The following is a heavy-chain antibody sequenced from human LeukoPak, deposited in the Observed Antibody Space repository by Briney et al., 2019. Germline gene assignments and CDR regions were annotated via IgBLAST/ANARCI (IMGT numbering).Heavy chain of an antibody. CDR1: GFTFSSYG. J-gene: IGHJ4*02. CDR3: AKDKVVLEYFDY. D-gene: IGHD2-15*01. CDR2: IRYDGSNK. Sequence: GGSLRLSCAASGFTFSSYGMHWVRQAPGKGLEWVAFIRYDGSNKYYADSAKGRFTISRDNAKNTLYLQMNSLRAEDTAIYYCAKDKVVLEYFDYWGQGTLVTVSS. V-gene: IGHV3-30*02.